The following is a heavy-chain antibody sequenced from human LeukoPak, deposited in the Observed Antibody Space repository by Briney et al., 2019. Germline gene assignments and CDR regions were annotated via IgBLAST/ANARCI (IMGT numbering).Heavy chain of an antibody. D-gene: IGHD1-26*01. CDR2: IYSGGSR. J-gene: IGHJ4*02. V-gene: IGHV3-53*01. Sequence: GGSLRLSCAASGFTVSSNYMSWVRQAPGKGLEWVSVIYSGGSRYYADSVKGRFTISRDNSKNTMYLQMNSLRAEDTAIYYCARDLRIVSGSYLDYWGQGTLVTVSS. CDR3: ARDLRIVSGSYLDY. CDR1: GFTVSSNY.